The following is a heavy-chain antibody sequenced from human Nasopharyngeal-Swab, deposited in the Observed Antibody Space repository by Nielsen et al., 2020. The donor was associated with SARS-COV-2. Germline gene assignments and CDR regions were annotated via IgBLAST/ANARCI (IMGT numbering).Heavy chain of an antibody. V-gene: IGHV3-15*01. CDR1: RFTFSDAW. Sequence: GGSLRLSCAVSRFTFSDAWMTWVRQAPGKGMEWVGRIKSKTDGGTTNYAAPVKGRFTISRDDSKNTSFLQMNSLKSEDTAVYYCTTGRGYDPWGQGTLVTVSS. J-gene: IGHJ5*02. CDR3: TTGRGYDP. D-gene: IGHD3-22*01. CDR2: IKSKTDGGTT.